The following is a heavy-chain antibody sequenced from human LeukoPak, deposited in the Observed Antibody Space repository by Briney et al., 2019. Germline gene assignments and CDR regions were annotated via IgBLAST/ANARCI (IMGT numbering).Heavy chain of an antibody. D-gene: IGHD2-21*01. CDR1: GYTFTIYD. V-gene: IGHV1-8*01. J-gene: IGHJ4*02. Sequence: ASVKVSCKASGYTFTIYDINWMRQATGQGLEWLGWMNPNSGNTGYAQKFQGRVTMTRNISITTAYMELSNLRSDDTAVYYCARVAGNCGGDCYRLLYWGQGTLVTVSS. CDR3: ARVAGNCGGDCYRLLY. CDR2: MNPNSGNT.